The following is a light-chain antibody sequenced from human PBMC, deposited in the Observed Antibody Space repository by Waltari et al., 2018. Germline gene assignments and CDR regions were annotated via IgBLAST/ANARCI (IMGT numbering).Light chain of an antibody. CDR3: CSYAGSSTHV. Sequence: QSALTQPASVSGSPGQSITISCSGTSSDIGSYNLASWYQQHPDKAPKLMIYEVTKRPSGVSNRFSGSKSGNTASLTISGLQAEDEADYYCCSYAGSSTHVFGTGTKVTVL. V-gene: IGLV2-23*02. CDR2: EVT. J-gene: IGLJ1*01. CDR1: SSDIGSYNL.